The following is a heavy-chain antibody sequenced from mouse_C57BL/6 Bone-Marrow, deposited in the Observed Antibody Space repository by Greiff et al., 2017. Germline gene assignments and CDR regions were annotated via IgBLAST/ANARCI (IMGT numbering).Heavy chain of an antibody. V-gene: IGHV5-4*03. CDR3: ARYGDGFDDGCSYYAMDY. D-gene: IGHD1-1*01. CDR2: ISDGGSYT. CDR1: GFTFSSYA. Sequence: EVKVVESGAGLVKPGASLKLSCAASGFTFSSYAMSWVRQTPEKRLEWVATISDGGSYTYYPDNVKGRFTISRDNAKNNLYLQMSNLKCEDTAMYYCARYGDGFDDGCSYYAMDYWGQGTSVTVSS. J-gene: IGHJ4*01.